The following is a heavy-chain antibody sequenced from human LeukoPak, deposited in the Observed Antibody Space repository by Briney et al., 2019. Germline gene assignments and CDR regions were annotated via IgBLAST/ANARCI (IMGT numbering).Heavy chain of an antibody. V-gene: IGHV3-53*01. CDR2: MYSGGST. Sequence: PGGSLRLSCAASGFTVSNSYMSWVRQAPGKGLDWVSVMYSGGSTNYADSVKGRFIISRDDSKNILDLQMNSLKAEDTAVYYCARGNYASTGPGALDIWGQGTMVTVSS. CDR1: GFTVSNSY. CDR3: ARGNYASTGPGALDI. D-gene: IGHD3-22*01. J-gene: IGHJ3*02.